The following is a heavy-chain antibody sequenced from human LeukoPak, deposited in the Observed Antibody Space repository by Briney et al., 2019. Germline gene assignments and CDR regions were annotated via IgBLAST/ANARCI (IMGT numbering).Heavy chain of an antibody. CDR2: IYSGGST. Sequence: GGSLRLSCAASGFTVSSNYMSWVRQAPGKGLEWVSVIYSGGSTYYADSVKGRFTISRDNSKNTLYLQMNSLRAEDTAVYYYASSPAGYSSGSLDYWGQGTLVTVSS. D-gene: IGHD6-19*01. CDR3: ASSPAGYSSGSLDY. CDR1: GFTVSSNY. J-gene: IGHJ4*02. V-gene: IGHV3-53*01.